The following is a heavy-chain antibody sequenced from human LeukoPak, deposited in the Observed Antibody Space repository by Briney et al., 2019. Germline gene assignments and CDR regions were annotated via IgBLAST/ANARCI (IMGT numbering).Heavy chain of an antibody. D-gene: IGHD3-3*01. CDR3: ARIQDDFWSGYFSEYYSDY. CDR1: GYTFTSYG. V-gene: IGHV1-18*01. J-gene: IGHJ4*02. CDR2: ISAYNGNT. Sequence: ASVKVSCKASGYTFTSYGISWVRQAPGPGLEWMGWISAYNGNTNYAQKLQGRVTMTTDTSTSTAYMELRSLRSDDTAVYYCARIQDDFWSGYFSEYYSDYWGQGTLVTVSS.